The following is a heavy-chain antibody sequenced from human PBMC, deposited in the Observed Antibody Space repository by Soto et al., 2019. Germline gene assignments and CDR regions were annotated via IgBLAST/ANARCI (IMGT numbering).Heavy chain of an antibody. D-gene: IGHD6-13*01. J-gene: IGHJ6*02. CDR1: GGSISSYY. CDR2: IYYSGSP. Sequence: PSETLSLTCTVSGGSISSYYWSWIRQPPGKGLEWTGYIYYSGSPNYNPSLKSRVTISVDTSKNQFSLKLSSVTAADTAVYYCASSNIAAAGFYYYGMDVWGQGTTVTVSS. V-gene: IGHV4-59*01. CDR3: ASSNIAAAGFYYYGMDV.